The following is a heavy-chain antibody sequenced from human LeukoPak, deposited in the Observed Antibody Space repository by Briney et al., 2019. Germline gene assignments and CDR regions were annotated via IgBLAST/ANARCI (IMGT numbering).Heavy chain of an antibody. V-gene: IGHV4-4*07. CDR3: ARSDGYGLVGI. J-gene: IGHJ3*02. CDR2: IYSSGST. Sequence: SETLSLTCTVSGASISSYYWSWIRQPAGKTLEWIGSIYSSGSTYYNPSLKSRVIILIDTAKNHVSLNLSSVTAADTAVYYCARSDGYGLVGIWGQGTMVTVSS. D-gene: IGHD3-10*01. CDR1: GASISSYY.